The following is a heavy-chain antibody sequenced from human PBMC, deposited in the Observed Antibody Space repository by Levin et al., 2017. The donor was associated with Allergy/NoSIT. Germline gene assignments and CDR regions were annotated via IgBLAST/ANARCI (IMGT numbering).Heavy chain of an antibody. Sequence: GESLKISCAASGFTFSSYAMSWVRQAPGKGLEWVSSIAGSGGSTYSADSVKGRFTISRDNSKNTLYLQMNSLRADDTAIYYCASGGSGGRSSWYVFDYWGQGTLVTVSS. CDR1: GFTFSSYA. V-gene: IGHV3-23*01. J-gene: IGHJ4*02. CDR3: ASGGSGGRSSWYVFDY. CDR2: IAGSGGST. D-gene: IGHD6-13*01.